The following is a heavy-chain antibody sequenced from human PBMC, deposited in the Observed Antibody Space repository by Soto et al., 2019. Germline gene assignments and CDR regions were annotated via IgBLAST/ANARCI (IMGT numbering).Heavy chain of an antibody. CDR2: ISYDGNNK. D-gene: IGHD3-10*01. J-gene: IGHJ6*03. CDR1: GFTFSTYG. V-gene: IGHV3-30*18. CDR3: AKGGGYGSGSYSYYYYYMDV. Sequence: QVQLVESGGGVVQXXXXXRLSCAAXGFTFSTYGMHWVRQAPGKGLEWVAVISYDGNNKYYADSVKGRFTISRDNPKNTLYLQMNRLRAEDTAVYYCAKGGGYGSGSYSYYYYYMDVWGKGTTVTVSS.